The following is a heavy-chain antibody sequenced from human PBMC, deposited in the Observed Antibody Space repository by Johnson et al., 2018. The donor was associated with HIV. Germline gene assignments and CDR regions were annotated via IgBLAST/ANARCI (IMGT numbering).Heavy chain of an antibody. CDR3: ATDAFDI. CDR2: ISGRGGST. CDR1: ALTFNKAW. J-gene: IGHJ3*02. Sequence: VQLVESGGGLVQPGGSLRLSCAASALTFNKAWMSWVRQAPGTGLEWVSAISGRGGSTYYADSVKGRFTISRDNSKNTLSLQMNSLRAEDTAVYYCATDAFDIWGQGTMVTVSS. V-gene: IGHV3-23*04.